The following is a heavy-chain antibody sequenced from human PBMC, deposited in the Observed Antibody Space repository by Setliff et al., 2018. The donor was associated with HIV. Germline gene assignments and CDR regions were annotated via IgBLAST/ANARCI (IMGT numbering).Heavy chain of an antibody. J-gene: IGHJ5*02. CDR2: ISAYNGNT. Sequence: ASVKVSCKASGYSFINYGISWVRQAPGQGLERMGWISAYNGNTDYAPRLLGRVTMTTDTSTSTAYMELRSLSSDDTAVYYCARARLQGIVTAVGPRDNCLDPWGQGTRVTVSS. V-gene: IGHV1-18*01. CDR1: GYSFINYG. CDR3: ARARLQGIVTAVGPRDNCLDP. D-gene: IGHD1-26*01.